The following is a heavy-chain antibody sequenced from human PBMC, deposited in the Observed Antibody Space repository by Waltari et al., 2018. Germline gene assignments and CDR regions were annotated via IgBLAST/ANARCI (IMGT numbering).Heavy chain of an antibody. V-gene: IGHV3-74*01. CDR2: IGNDETSI. CDR1: GFRFSKYW. D-gene: IGHD6-19*01. CDR3: ARDVDSSGWYLGGVDV. J-gene: IGHJ6*02. Sequence: EERLLESGGGLVQPGDSLRLSCAGSGFRFSKYWMNWVRKAPGKGLVWVARIGNDETSISYADSVKGRFTISRDNSKNTLYLQMNSLRAEDTAVYYCARDVDSSGWYLGGVDVWGQGTTVTVSS.